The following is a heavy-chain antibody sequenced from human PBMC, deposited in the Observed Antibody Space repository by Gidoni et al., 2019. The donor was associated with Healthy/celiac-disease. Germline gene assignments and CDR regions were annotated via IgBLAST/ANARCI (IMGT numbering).Heavy chain of an antibody. Sequence: EVQLVQSGAEVKKPGESLRSSCKGSGYSFPSYGISWVRHMPGKGLEWMGRIDPSDSYTNYSPSFQGHVTISADKSISTAYLQWSSLKASDTAMYYCARLQYNWNYHYYYGMDVWGQGTTVTVSS. J-gene: IGHJ6*02. CDR3: ARLQYNWNYHYYYGMDV. CDR2: IDPSDSYT. D-gene: IGHD1-20*01. CDR1: GYSFPSYG. V-gene: IGHV5-10-1*03.